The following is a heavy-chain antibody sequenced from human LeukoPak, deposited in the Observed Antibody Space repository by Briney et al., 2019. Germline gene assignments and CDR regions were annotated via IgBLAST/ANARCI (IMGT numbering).Heavy chain of an antibody. CDR3: ARGYCSSTSCSIFDY. V-gene: IGHV4-59*01. CDR2: IYYSGST. D-gene: IGHD2-2*01. CDR1: GGSISSYY. J-gene: IGHJ4*02. Sequence: SETLSLTCTVSGGSISSYYWSWIRQPPGKGLEWIGYIYYSGSTNYNPSLKSRVTISVDTSKNQFSLKLSSVTAADTAVYYCARGYCSSTSCSIFDYWGQGTLVTVSS.